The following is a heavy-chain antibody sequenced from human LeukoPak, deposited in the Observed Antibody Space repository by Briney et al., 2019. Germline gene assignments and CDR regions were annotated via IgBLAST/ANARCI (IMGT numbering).Heavy chain of an antibody. CDR2: IYTSGST. D-gene: IGHD3-22*01. CDR3: ARAYYYDSSGYYAYYFDY. J-gene: IGHJ4*02. CDR1: GGSISSYY. Sequence: PSETLSLTCTVSGGSISSYYWSWIRQPAGKGLEWIGRIYTSGSTNYNPSLKSRVTMSVDTSKNQFSLKLSSVTAADTAVYYCARAYYYDSSGYYAYYFDYWGQGTLVTVSS. V-gene: IGHV4-4*07.